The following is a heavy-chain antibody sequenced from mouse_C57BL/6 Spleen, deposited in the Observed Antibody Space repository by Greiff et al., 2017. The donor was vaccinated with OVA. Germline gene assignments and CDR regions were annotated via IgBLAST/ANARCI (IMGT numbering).Heavy chain of an antibody. J-gene: IGHJ4*01. D-gene: IGHD1-1*01. CDR1: GYAFSSSW. CDR3: ARLDGSSYSSHAMDY. Sequence: QVQLQQSGPELVKPGASVKISCKASGYAFSSSWMNWVKQRPGKGLEWIGRIYPGDGDTNYNGKFKGKATLTADKSSSTAYMQLSSLTSEDSAVYFCARLDGSSYSSHAMDYWGQGTSVTVSS. CDR2: IYPGDGDT. V-gene: IGHV1-82*01.